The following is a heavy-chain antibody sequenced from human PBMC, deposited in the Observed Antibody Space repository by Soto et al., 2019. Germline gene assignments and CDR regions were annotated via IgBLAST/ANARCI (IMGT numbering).Heavy chain of an antibody. J-gene: IGHJ2*01. V-gene: IGHV3-30-3*01. Sequence: QVQLVESGGGVVQPGRFLRLSCAASGFTFSSYAMHWVRQVPGKGLEWVAVISYDGSNKYYADSVKGRFTISRDNSKNPLYLQMNSLRAEDTAVYYCARPLWRDDYNWGYFDLWGRGTLVAVSS. CDR2: ISYDGSNK. CDR1: GFTFSSYA. D-gene: IGHD4-4*01. CDR3: ARPLWRDDYNWGYFDL.